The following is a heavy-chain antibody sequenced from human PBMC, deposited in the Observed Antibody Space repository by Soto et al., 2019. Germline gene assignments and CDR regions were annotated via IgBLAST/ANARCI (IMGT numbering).Heavy chain of an antibody. J-gene: IGHJ6*02. D-gene: IGHD1-1*01. CDR1: GYTFNGNY. V-gene: IGHV1-2*02. Sequence: KISCKASGYTFNGNYLHWVRQAPGQRPEWMGWINPKSGGTNFPQRFLGRVTMTRDTSLSTAYMELNRLTSDDTAVYYCARGERGVPTAAYFYGLDVWGQGTTVTVSS. CDR3: ARGERGVPTAAYFYGLDV. CDR2: INPKSGGT.